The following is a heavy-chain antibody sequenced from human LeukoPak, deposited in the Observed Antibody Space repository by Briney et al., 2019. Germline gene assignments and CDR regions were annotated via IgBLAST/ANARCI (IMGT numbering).Heavy chain of an antibody. J-gene: IGHJ4*02. CDR3: ARGSNYDSSGPLSY. V-gene: IGHV4-61*02. CDR1: GGSISSGSYY. Sequence: SQTLSLTCTVSGGSISSGSYYWSWIRQPAGKGLEWIGRIYTSGSTNYNPSLKSRVTISVDTSKNQFSLKLSSVTAADTAVYYCARGSNYDSSGPLSYWGQGTLVTVSS. D-gene: IGHD3-22*01. CDR2: IYTSGST.